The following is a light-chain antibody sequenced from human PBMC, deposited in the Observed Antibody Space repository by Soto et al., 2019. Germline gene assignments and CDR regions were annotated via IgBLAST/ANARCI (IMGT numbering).Light chain of an antibody. J-gene: IGLJ1*01. CDR2: EVS. V-gene: IGLV2-8*01. Sequence: QSARTQPPSASGSPGQSVTISCTGTSSDVGGYNYVSWYQQHPGKAPKLMIYEVSKRPSGVPDRFSGSKSGNTASLTVSGLQAEDEAYYYCSSYAGSNNYVFGTGTKLTVL. CDR1: SSDVGGYNY. CDR3: SSYAGSNNYV.